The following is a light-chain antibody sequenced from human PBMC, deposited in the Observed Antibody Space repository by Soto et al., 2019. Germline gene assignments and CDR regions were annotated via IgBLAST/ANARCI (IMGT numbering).Light chain of an antibody. CDR2: GAS. J-gene: IGKJ1*01. CDR3: QQYNNWPPGKT. CDR1: QSVSSN. V-gene: IGKV3-15*01. Sequence: EIVMTQSPATLSVSPGERATLSCRASQSVSSNLAWYQQKPGQAPRLLLYGASTRATGIPARFSGSGSGTEFTLTISSLQSEDFAVYYCQQYNNWPPGKTFGHGTKVEIK.